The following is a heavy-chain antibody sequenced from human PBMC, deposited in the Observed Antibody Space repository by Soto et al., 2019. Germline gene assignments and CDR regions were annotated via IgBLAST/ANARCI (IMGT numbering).Heavy chain of an antibody. J-gene: IGHJ5*02. CDR1: GGSISSGGYS. D-gene: IGHD3-10*01. CDR2: IYHSGST. Sequence: QLQLQESGSGLVKPSQTLSLTCAVSGGSISSGGYSWSWIRQPPGKGLEWIGYIYHSGSTYYNPSLKSRVTISVDRSKNQFSLKLSSVTAADTAVYYCARVGYGSGSSYSNWFDPWGQGTLVTVSS. CDR3: ARVGYGSGSSYSNWFDP. V-gene: IGHV4-30-2*01.